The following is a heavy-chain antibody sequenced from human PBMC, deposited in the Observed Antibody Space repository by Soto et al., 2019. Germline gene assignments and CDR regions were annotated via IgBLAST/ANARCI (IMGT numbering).Heavy chain of an antibody. CDR3: AHISPLYYYDSSGYSAYYFDY. CDR2: IYWDDDK. V-gene: IGHV2-5*02. CDR1: GFSLSTSGVG. Sequence: QITLKESGPTLVKPTQTLTLTCTFSGFSLSTSGVGVGWIRQPPGKALEWLALIYWDDDKRYSPSLKSRLTITNETSQTQVVLTMTNMDPVDKATYYFAHISPLYYYDSSGYSAYYFDYWGQGTLVTVSS. J-gene: IGHJ4*02. D-gene: IGHD3-22*01.